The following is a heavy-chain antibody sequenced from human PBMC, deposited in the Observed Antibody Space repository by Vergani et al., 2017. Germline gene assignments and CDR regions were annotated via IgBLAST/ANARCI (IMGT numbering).Heavy chain of an antibody. CDR3: ARNVGKNYYDSSGYLY. Sequence: QVQLVQSGAEVKKPGSSVKVSCKASGGTFSSYAISWVRQAPGQGLEWMGGIIPIFGTANYAQKFQGRVTITADESTSTAYMELSSLRSEDKAVYYCARNVGKNYYDSSGYLYWGQGTLVTVSS. J-gene: IGHJ4*02. D-gene: IGHD3-22*01. V-gene: IGHV1-69*01. CDR1: GGTFSSYA. CDR2: IIPIFGTA.